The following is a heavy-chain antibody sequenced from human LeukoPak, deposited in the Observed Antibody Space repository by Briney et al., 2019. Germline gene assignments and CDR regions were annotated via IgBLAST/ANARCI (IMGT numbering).Heavy chain of an antibody. V-gene: IGHV1-8*01. J-gene: IGHJ5*02. CDR3: ARSGGDTYYYDSSGYYRP. Sequence: ASVKVSCKASGFTFTSYDINWVRQATGQGLEWMGWMNPNSGNTGYAQKFQGRVTMTRNTSISTAYMELSSLRSEDTAVYYCARSGGDTYYYDSSGYYRPWGQGTLVTVSS. CDR2: MNPNSGNT. CDR1: GFTFTSYD. D-gene: IGHD3-22*01.